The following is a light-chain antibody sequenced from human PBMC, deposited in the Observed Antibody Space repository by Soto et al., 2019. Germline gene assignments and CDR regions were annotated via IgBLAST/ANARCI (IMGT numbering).Light chain of an antibody. CDR3: QQYNRWPRT. CDR1: QSVTTN. Sequence: EIVLTQSPVTLSVSPGERATLSCRANQSVTTNLVWYQQKPGQAPRLLIYDASTRATGIPARFSGSGSGTEFSFTISSLQSEDFAVYYCQQYNRWPRTSGQGTRWIS. J-gene: IGKJ1*01. CDR2: DAS. V-gene: IGKV3-15*01.